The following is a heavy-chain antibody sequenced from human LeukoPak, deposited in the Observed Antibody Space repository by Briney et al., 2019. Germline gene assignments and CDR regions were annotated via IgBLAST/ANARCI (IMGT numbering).Heavy chain of an antibody. CDR1: GHTFSIYA. Sequence: GASVNLPYKSSGHTFSIYAISWVRHAPGQGLEWMGGIIPICGTANYAQKFQGRVTITADKSTSTPYMALSSLSSEDTAVYSCAVGIVGGSGSFRSYYYCYVDDWGKGTTVTVSS. D-gene: IGHD3-10*01. J-gene: IGHJ6*03. CDR2: IIPICGTA. V-gene: IGHV1-69*06. CDR3: AVGIVGGSGSFRSYYYCYVDD.